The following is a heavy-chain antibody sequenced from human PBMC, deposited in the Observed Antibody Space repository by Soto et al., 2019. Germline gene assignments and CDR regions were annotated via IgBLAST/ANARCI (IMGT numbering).Heavy chain of an antibody. CDR2: IYYGGSI. J-gene: IGHJ5*02. D-gene: IGHD3-22*01. Sequence: QVQLQESGPGLVKPSETLSLTCSVSGGSISSGYWTWIRQPPGKGLEWIGYIYYGGSINYNPSLKCRVIISVDTAKYQLSLRLTSVCAAGSAVYYCAGAYYDVIGYSLDPWVQGTSVTAAS. CDR1: GGSISSGY. CDR3: AGAYYDVIGYSLDP. V-gene: IGHV4-59*01.